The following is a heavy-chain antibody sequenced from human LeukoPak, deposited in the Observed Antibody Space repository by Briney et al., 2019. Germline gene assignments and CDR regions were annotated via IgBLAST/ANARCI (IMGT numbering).Heavy chain of an antibody. Sequence: SETLSLTCTVSGGSISSYYWSWIRQPPGKGLEWIGYIYTSGSTNYNPSLKSRDTISVDTSKNQFSLKLSSVTAADTAVYYCARRGDWNWVFDYWGQGTLVTVSS. CDR1: GGSISSYY. J-gene: IGHJ4*02. V-gene: IGHV4-4*09. CDR3: ARRGDWNWVFDY. CDR2: IYTSGST. D-gene: IGHD1-7*01.